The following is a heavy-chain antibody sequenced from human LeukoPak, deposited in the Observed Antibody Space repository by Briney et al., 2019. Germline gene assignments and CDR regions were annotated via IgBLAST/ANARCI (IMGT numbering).Heavy chain of an antibody. Sequence: GESLKISCKGSGYSFTSYWIGWVRQMPGKGLEWMGIIYPGDSDTRYSPSFQDQVTISADKSISTAYLQWSSLKASDTAMYYCARRGYYGSGSYGKTNWFDPWGQGTLVTVSS. CDR3: ARRGYYGSGSYGKTNWFDP. CDR1: GYSFTSYW. J-gene: IGHJ5*02. CDR2: IYPGDSDT. V-gene: IGHV5-51*01. D-gene: IGHD3-10*01.